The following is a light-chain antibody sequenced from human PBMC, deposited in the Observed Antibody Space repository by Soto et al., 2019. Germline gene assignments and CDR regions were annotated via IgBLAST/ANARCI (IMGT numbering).Light chain of an antibody. V-gene: IGKV3-11*01. Sequence: EIVLTQSPASLSLSPGDRATLSCRASQSVPRNLAWYQQRPGQAPRLLIYDASSRATGIPDRFSGSGSGTDFILTISSLEPEDFAVYYCQQSSNWPPEITFGQGTRLEMK. CDR3: QQSSNWPPEIT. CDR2: DAS. J-gene: IGKJ5*01. CDR1: QSVPRN.